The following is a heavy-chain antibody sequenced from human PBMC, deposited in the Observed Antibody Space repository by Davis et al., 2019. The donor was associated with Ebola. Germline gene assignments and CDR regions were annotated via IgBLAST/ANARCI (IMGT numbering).Heavy chain of an antibody. D-gene: IGHD5-12*01. Sequence: GESLKISCAASGFTFNSYWMTWVRQAPGKGLEWVANIKQDGSEKYYVDSVKGRFTISRDNAKNSLYLQMNSLRAEDTAVYYCARVGGLRYIGFWYFDLWGRGTLVTVSS. CDR1: GFTFNSYW. J-gene: IGHJ2*01. V-gene: IGHV3-7*03. CDR3: ARVGGLRYIGFWYFDL. CDR2: IKQDGSEK.